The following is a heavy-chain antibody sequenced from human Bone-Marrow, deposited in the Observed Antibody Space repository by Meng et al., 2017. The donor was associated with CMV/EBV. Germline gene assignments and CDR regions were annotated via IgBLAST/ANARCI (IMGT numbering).Heavy chain of an antibody. J-gene: IGHJ4*02. CDR3: TRVPSRLTAGMYYFDS. V-gene: IGHV5-51*01. Sequence: GESLKISCKASGYNFIDYDIGWVRQIPGKGLEWMGIISPTDSGARYSPSFEGQVTISVDKSVDTAYLQWTSLKASDTAMYYCTRVPSRLTAGMYYFDSWGQGTLVTVSS. D-gene: IGHD6-13*01. CDR2: ISPTDSGA. CDR1: GYNFIDYD.